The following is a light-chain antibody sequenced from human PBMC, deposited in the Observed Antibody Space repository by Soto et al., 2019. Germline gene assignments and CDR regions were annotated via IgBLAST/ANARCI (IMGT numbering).Light chain of an antibody. CDR3: CSYAGSSTYV. V-gene: IGLV2-23*01. CDR1: SSDVGTYNL. J-gene: IGLJ1*01. Sequence: QSALTQPASVSGSPGQSITISCTGTSSDVGTYNLVSWYQQRPGKAPTLIIFEDDQRPSGVSLRFSGSKSGNTASLTISGLQTEDEADYYCCSYAGSSTYVFGTGTKLTVL. CDR2: EDD.